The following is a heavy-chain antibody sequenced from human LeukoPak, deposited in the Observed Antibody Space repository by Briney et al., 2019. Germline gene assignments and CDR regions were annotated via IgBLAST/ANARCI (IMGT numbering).Heavy chain of an antibody. D-gene: IGHD4-17*01. CDR1: GGSISSHY. CDR3: ARDPSTVTKGLDI. V-gene: IGHV4-59*11. J-gene: IGHJ3*02. Sequence: SETLCLSCTVSGGSISSHYWSWIRQPPGKGLEWTGYISYIRSPNYNPSLKSRVTISVDTSKNQFSLKLSSVTAADAAVYFCARDPSTVTKGLDIWGQGTRVSVSS. CDR2: ISYIRSP.